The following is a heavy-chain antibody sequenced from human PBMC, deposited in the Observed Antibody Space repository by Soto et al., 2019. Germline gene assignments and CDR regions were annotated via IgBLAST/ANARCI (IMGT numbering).Heavy chain of an antibody. Sequence: EVKLVESGGGSGQPGGSLRLSCVASGYTFNSHEMNWIRQTPGKGLEWISSISGSGTTKYADSVKGRFTISRDNAHKSIYLEMNSLRVDDTGVYYCARGGIHWGQGALVTVSS. D-gene: IGHD6-13*01. CDR2: ISGSGTT. J-gene: IGHJ4*02. CDR1: GYTFNSHE. CDR3: ARGGIH. V-gene: IGHV3-48*03.